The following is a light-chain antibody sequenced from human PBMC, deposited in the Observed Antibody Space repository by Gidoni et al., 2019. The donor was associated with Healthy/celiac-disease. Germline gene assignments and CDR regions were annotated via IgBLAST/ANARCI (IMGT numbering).Light chain of an antibody. CDR1: KSFLSSSNKNNS. CDR2: WAS. CDR3: QQLYSTTPIT. V-gene: IGKV4-1*01. Sequence: DIVMTQSPDSLAVSLGERSTITCKSSKSFLSSSNKNNSLAWYQQKPGQPPKLLIYWASTRESGVAERFSGSGAGTDYTLTISSLQDEDVAVYYCQQLYSTTPITFGQGTRLEIK. J-gene: IGKJ5*01.